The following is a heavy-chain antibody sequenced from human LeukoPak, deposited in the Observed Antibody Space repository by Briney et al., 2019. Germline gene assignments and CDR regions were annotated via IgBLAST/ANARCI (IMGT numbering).Heavy chain of an antibody. D-gene: IGHD3-22*01. Sequence: PGGSLRLSCAASGFTFSYYSMNWVRQAPGKGLEWVSYISSSGSTIYYADSVKGRFTISRDNAKNSLYLQMNSLRAEDTAVYYCARGGIPSYSDSSGYYFGQFWGQGTLVTVSS. V-gene: IGHV3-48*01. J-gene: IGHJ4*02. CDR1: GFTFSYYS. CDR3: ARGGIPSYSDSSGYYFGQF. CDR2: ISSSGSTI.